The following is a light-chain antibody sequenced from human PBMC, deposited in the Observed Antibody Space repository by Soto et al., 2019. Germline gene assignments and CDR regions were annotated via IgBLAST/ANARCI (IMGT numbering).Light chain of an antibody. J-gene: IGKJ1*01. Sequence: DIQMTQSPSTLSGSVGDRVTITCRASQTISSWLAWYQQKPGKAPKLLIYKASTLKSGVPSRFSGSGSGTEFTLTISSLQPDDFATYYCQQYKGYPWTFGQGTKVEV. CDR3: QQYKGYPWT. V-gene: IGKV1-5*03. CDR2: KAS. CDR1: QTISSW.